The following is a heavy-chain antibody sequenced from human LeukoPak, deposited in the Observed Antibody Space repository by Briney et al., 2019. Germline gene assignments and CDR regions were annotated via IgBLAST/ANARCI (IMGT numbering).Heavy chain of an antibody. J-gene: IGHJ5*02. CDR3: VRDSYDFWSGYYTFDP. D-gene: IGHD3-3*01. CDR2: IYHSGST. CDR1: GYSISSGYY. V-gene: IGHV4-38-2*02. Sequence: KTSETLSLTCTVSGYSISSGYYWGWIRQPPGKGLEWIGSIYHSGSTYYNPSLKRRVTISVDTSKNQFSLKLSSVTAADTAVYYCVRDSYDFWSGYYTFDPWGQGTLVTVSS.